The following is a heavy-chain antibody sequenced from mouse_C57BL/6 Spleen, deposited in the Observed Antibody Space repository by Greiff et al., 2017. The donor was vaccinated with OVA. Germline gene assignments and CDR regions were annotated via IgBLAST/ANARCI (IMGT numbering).Heavy chain of an antibody. CDR3: ATTGTRGYYCDY. Sequence: EVQLQQSGPELVKPGASVKISCKASGYSFTDYNMNCVKQSHGKSLEWIGVINPNYGTTSYNQKFKGKATLTVDQSSSTAYMQLNSLTSEDSAVYYCATTGTRGYYCDYWGQGTTLTVSS. D-gene: IGHD4-1*02. V-gene: IGHV1-39*01. J-gene: IGHJ2*01. CDR2: INPNYGTT. CDR1: GYSFTDYN.